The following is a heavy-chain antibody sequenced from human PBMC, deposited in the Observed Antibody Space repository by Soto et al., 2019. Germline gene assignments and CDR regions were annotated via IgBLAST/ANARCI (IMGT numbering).Heavy chain of an antibody. CDR1: GFTFRSYA. J-gene: IGHJ6*02. D-gene: IGHD3-10*01. V-gene: IGHV3-23*01. CDR2: ISDSGVST. Sequence: GGSLRLSCAASGFTFRSYAMSWVREAPGKGLEWVSSISDSGVSTYYADSVKGRFTISRDNSKNTLYLQMTSLRAEDTAVYYCAKWVIVRGLNYYYYGMDVWGQGTTVTVSS. CDR3: AKWVIVRGLNYYYYGMDV.